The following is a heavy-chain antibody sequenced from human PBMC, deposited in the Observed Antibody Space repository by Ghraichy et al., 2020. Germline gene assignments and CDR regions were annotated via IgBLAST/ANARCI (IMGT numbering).Heavy chain of an antibody. Sequence: ASVKVSCKASGYTFTNYGITWVRQAPGQGLEWMGWITPRTGNTQSAQRLQGRVTMTTDTSTDTVYMELRSLRFDDTAVYYCASGINYLDPWGQGTLVTVSS. CDR3: ASGINYLDP. D-gene: IGHD2-15*01. V-gene: IGHV1-18*04. CDR1: GYTFTNYG. CDR2: ITPRTGNT. J-gene: IGHJ5*02.